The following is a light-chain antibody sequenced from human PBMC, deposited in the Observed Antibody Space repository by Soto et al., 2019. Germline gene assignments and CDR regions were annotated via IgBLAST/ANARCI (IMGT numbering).Light chain of an antibody. Sequence: EIVMTQSPATLSVSPGERATLSCRASQSVSSNLAWYQQKPGQAPRLLIYGASTRATGIPARFSGSGSGTEFTLTLSSLQSEDFAMYYCQHYNNCSPWTFGQGTKVEIK. CDR3: QHYNNCSPWT. J-gene: IGKJ1*01. CDR2: GAS. CDR1: QSVSSN. V-gene: IGKV3-15*01.